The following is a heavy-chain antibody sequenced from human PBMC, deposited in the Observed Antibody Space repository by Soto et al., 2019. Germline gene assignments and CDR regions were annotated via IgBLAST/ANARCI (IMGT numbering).Heavy chain of an antibody. CDR2: ISGGGAFT. D-gene: IGHD1-26*01. Sequence: EVQLLESGGGLVQPGGSLRLSCATSGCTFSTYAMNWVRQAPGKGLEWVSAISGGGAFTYYADSVKGRFTISRDDSKNTLFLRMNSLRPEDTAVYYCAKSGPTKYFDYWGQGTLVTVSS. CDR1: GCTFSTYA. J-gene: IGHJ4*02. CDR3: AKSGPTKYFDY. V-gene: IGHV3-23*01.